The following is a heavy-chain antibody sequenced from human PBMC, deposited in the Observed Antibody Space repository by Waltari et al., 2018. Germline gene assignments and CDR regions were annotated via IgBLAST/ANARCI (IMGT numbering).Heavy chain of an antibody. Sequence: EVQVLESGGGLVQPGGALARTCAASGLIFNNYAVNWVRQAPGKGLEWGSGIKGDGNKTDYADSVKGRFTLSRDNSRNTLSLQMNSLRAEDTAVYYCAKAHFYDTSGYIEHWGQGTLVTVSS. CDR3: AKAHFYDTSGYIEH. CDR1: GLIFNNYA. CDR2: IKGDGNKT. V-gene: IGHV3-23*01. J-gene: IGHJ5*02. D-gene: IGHD3-22*01.